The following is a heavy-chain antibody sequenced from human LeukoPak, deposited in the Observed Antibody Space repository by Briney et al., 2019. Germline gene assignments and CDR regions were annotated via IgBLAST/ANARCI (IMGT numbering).Heavy chain of an antibody. CDR2: IYTSGST. CDR1: GGSISSGSYY. V-gene: IGHV4-61*02. J-gene: IGHJ4*02. CDR3: ARTHYDFWSASSEENPYFDY. Sequence: PSETLSLTCTVSGGSISSGSYYWSWIRQPAGKGLEWIGRIYTSGSTNYNPSLKSRVTISVDTSKNQFSLKLTSVTAADTAVYYCARTHYDFWSASSEENPYFDYWGQGTLVTVSS. D-gene: IGHD3-3*01.